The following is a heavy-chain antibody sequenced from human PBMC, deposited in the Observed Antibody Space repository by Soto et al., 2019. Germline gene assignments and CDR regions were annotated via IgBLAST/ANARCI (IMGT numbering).Heavy chain of an antibody. CDR3: ARDGAPSYYGSGSYYKLAYNWFDP. D-gene: IGHD3-10*01. V-gene: IGHV1-18*01. CDR1: GYTFTSYG. CDR2: ISAYNGNT. J-gene: IGHJ5*02. Sequence: GASVKVSCXASGYTFTSYGISWVRQAPGQGLEWMGWISAYNGNTNYAQKLQGRVTMTTDTSTSTAYMELRSLRSDDTAVYYCARDGAPSYYGSGSYYKLAYNWFDPWGQGALVTVSS.